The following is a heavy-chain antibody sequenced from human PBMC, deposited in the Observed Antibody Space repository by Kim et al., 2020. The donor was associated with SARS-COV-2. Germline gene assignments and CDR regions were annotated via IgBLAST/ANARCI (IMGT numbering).Heavy chain of an antibody. CDR2: IYYSGST. CDR3: ARGYSSSWIYYFDY. V-gene: IGHV4-59*01. D-gene: IGHD6-13*01. Sequence: SETLSLTCTVSGGSISSYYWSWIRQPPGKGLEWIGYIYYSGSTNYNPSLKSRVTISVDTSKNQFSLKLSSVTAADTAVYYCARGYSSSWIYYFDYCGQGTLVTVSS. J-gene: IGHJ4*02. CDR1: GGSISSYY.